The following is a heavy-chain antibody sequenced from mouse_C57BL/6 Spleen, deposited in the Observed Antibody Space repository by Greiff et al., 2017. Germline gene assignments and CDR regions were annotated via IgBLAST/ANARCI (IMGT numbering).Heavy chain of an antibody. Sequence: QVQLQQPGAELVRPGSSVKLSCKASGYTFTSYWMHWVKQRPIQGLEWIGNIDPSDSETHYNQKFKDKATLTVDKSSSTAYMQLSSLTSEDSAVYDCARGDYYGLARYFDVWGTGTTVTVSS. J-gene: IGHJ1*03. D-gene: IGHD1-1*01. CDR3: ARGDYYGLARYFDV. CDR2: IDPSDSET. CDR1: GYTFTSYW. V-gene: IGHV1-52*01.